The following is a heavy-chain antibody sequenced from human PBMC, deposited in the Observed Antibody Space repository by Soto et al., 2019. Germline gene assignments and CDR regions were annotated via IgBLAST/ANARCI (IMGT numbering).Heavy chain of an antibody. Sequence: SETLSLTCTVSGGSISSSSYYWGWIRQPPGKGLEWIGSIYYSGSTYYNPSLKSRVTISVDTSKNQFSLKLSSVTAADTAVYYCARRVTPYEGRLDPCGQGTLVTVSS. CDR1: GGSISSSSYY. V-gene: IGHV4-39*01. J-gene: IGHJ5*02. CDR3: ARRVTPYEGRLDP. D-gene: IGHD3-22*01. CDR2: IYYSGST.